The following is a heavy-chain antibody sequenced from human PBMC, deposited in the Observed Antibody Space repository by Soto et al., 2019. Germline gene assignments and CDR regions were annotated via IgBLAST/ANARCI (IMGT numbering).Heavy chain of an antibody. J-gene: IGHJ3*02. CDR1: GYSFTSYW. Sequence: PGESLKIPCKGSGYSFTSYWISWVRQMPGKGLEWMGRIDPSDSYTNYSPSFQGHVTISADKSISTAYLQWSSLKASDTAMYYCARPIVGANTDGAFDIWGQGTMVTVSS. CDR3: ARPIVGANTDGAFDI. D-gene: IGHD1-26*01. CDR2: IDPSDSYT. V-gene: IGHV5-10-1*01.